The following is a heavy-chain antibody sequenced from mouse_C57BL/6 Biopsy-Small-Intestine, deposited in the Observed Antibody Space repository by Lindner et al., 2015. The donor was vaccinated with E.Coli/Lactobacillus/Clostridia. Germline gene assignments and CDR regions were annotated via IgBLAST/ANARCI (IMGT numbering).Heavy chain of an antibody. D-gene: IGHD1-1*01. V-gene: IGHV1-84*02. CDR1: GLHLYRVW. J-gene: IGHJ4*01. CDR2: ISAYSGAT. CDR3: VRDMLHSLYRPPDY. Sequence: SVKVSCKASGLHLYRVWYQLGATGPGQGLEWVGWISAYSGATKYAQNFQDRITLTIETSTSTAYMELRSLRSDDTALYYCVRDMLHSLYRPPDYWGQGTLVTVSS.